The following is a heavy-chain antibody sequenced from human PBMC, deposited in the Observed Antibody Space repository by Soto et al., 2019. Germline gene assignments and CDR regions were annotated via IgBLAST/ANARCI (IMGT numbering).Heavy chain of an antibody. Sequence: SETLSLTCAVYGGSFSGYYWSWIRQPPGKWLEWIGEINHSGSTNYNPSLKSRVTISVDTSKNQFSLKLSSVTAADTAVYYCARGLKGDIAAAGPYFDYWGQGXLVTVYS. J-gene: IGHJ4*02. V-gene: IGHV4-34*01. D-gene: IGHD6-13*01. CDR1: GGSFSGYY. CDR3: ARGLKGDIAAAGPYFDY. CDR2: INHSGST.